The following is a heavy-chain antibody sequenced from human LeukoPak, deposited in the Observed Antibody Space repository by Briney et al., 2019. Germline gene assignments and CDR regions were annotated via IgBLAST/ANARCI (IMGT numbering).Heavy chain of an antibody. V-gene: IGHV3-23*01. J-gene: IGHJ4*02. CDR2: ISGSGGST. CDR3: AKGLNWGWFGEFNGFDY. CDR1: GFTFSSYA. D-gene: IGHD3-10*01. Sequence: PGGSLRLSCAASGFTFSSYAMSWVRQAPGKGLEWVSAISGSGGSTYYADSVKSRFTISRDNSKNTLYLQMNSLRAEDTAVYYYAKGLNWGWFGEFNGFDYWGQGTLVTVSS.